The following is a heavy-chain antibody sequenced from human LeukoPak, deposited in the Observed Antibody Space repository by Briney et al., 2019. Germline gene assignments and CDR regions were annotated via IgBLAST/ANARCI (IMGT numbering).Heavy chain of an antibody. V-gene: IGHV3-11*01. CDR3: ARGKRIFDL. CDR2: MSNNGYSV. J-gene: IGHJ4*02. D-gene: IGHD6-25*01. Sequence: PGGSLRLSCAGFGFTFRDFYMSWIRQAPGRGPEWVSYMSNNGYSVYYSASVKGRFTMFRDNGNSSLFLQMDSLRVDDTAVYYCARGKRIFDLWGQGVLVAVSS. CDR1: GFTFRDFY.